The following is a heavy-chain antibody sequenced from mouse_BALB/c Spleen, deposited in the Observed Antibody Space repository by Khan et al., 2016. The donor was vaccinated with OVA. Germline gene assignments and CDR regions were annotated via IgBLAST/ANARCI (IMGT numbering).Heavy chain of an antibody. CDR1: GYTFTDYI. D-gene: IGHD2-2*01. J-gene: IGHJ3*01. CDR2: INPNNGGT. CDR3: ARHGYGGFAY. V-gene: IGHV1-18*01. Sequence: VRLQQSGPELVKPGASVKIPCKASGYTFTDYIIDWVKQSLGESLEWIGDINPNNGGTIYNQKFKGKATLTVDKSSSTAYMELRSLTSEATAVYYCARHGYGGFAYWGQGTLVTVSA.